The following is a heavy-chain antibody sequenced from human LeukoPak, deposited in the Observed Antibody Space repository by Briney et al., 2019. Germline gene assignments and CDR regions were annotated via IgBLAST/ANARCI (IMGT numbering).Heavy chain of an antibody. CDR3: ASMYNWNYYY. J-gene: IGHJ4*02. CDR2: INWNGGST. D-gene: IGHD1-7*01. Sequence: GGPLRLSCAASGFTFDDYGMSWVRQAPGKGLEWVSGINWNGGSTGYADSVKGRFTISRDNAKNSLYLQMNSLRAEDTAVYYCASMYNWNYYYWGQGTLVTVSS. V-gene: IGHV3-20*04. CDR1: GFTFDDYG.